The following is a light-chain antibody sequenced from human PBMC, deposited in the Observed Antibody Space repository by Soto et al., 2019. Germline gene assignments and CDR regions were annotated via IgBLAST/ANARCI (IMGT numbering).Light chain of an antibody. CDR2: AAS. CDR1: QSIGTS. CDR3: QQSDHSPIYT. Sequence: DIQMTQSPSSLSASVGDRVTITCRASQSIGTSLNWYQQKPGEAPKLLIYAASSLQSGVPSRFSGSGSGTDFTLTISSLQHEDFATYYCQQSDHSPIYTFGQGTDLEIK. V-gene: IGKV1-39*01. J-gene: IGKJ2*01.